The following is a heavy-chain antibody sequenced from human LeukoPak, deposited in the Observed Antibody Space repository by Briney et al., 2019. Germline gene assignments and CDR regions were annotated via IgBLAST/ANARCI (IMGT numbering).Heavy chain of an antibody. Sequence: PGRSLRLSCAASGFIFSSYAMHWVRQAPGKGLEWVAVISYDGSNKYYADSVKGRFTISRDNSKNTLYLQMNSLRAEDTAVYYCARDFGSGYPYFDYWGKGTTVTVSS. J-gene: IGHJ4*03. D-gene: IGHD3-22*01. CDR3: ARDFGSGYPYFDY. CDR1: GFIFSSYA. CDR2: ISYDGSNK. V-gene: IGHV3-30*04.